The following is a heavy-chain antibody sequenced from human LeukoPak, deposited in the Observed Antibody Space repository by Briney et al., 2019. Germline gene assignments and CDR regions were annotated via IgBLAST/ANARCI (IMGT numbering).Heavy chain of an antibody. CDR1: GLIVSSNC. Sequence: GGSLRLSCAASGLIVSSNCMSWVRQAPGKGLEWVSVIYSGGSIYYADSVKGRFTISRDNSKNALYLQMNSLRAEDTAVYYCARDPSRGLYYFDHWGQGTLVTVSS. V-gene: IGHV3-53*01. CDR2: IYSGGSI. D-gene: IGHD3/OR15-3a*01. CDR3: ARDPSRGLYYFDH. J-gene: IGHJ4*02.